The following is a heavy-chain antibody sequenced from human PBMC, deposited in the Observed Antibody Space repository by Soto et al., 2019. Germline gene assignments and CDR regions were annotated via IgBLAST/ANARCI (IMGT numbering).Heavy chain of an antibody. V-gene: IGHV4-34*01. CDR1: GGSFSGYY. D-gene: IGHD5-12*01. CDR2: INHSGST. CDR3: ARVGTLVATSSS. Sequence: PSETLSLTCAVYGGSFSGYYWSWIRQPPGKGLEWIGEINHSGSTNYNPSLKSRVTLSVDTSKNQFSLKLSSVTAADTAVYYCARVGTLVATSSSWSQGTWVTVSS. J-gene: IGHJ5*02.